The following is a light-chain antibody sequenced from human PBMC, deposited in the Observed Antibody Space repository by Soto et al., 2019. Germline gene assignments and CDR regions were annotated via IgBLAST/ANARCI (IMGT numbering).Light chain of an antibody. CDR2: DVS. J-gene: IGKJ5*01. V-gene: IGKV3-11*01. Sequence: EIVLTQSPATLSLSPGQRVALSCRASQSVSNSLAWYQQKPGQPTRLLIYDVSNRATGIPARFSGSGSGTDFTLTITSLEPEDFAVYFCHQRYNWPRVTFGQGTRLEI. CDR3: HQRYNWPRVT. CDR1: QSVSNS.